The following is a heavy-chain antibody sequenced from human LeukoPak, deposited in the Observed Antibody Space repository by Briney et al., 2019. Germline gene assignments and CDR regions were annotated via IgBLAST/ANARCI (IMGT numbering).Heavy chain of an antibody. CDR3: AKGLSSSGELLDY. V-gene: IGHV3-30*18. CDR2: ISYDGSNK. CDR1: GFTFSSYG. Sequence: GRSLRLSCAASGFTFSSYGMHWVRQDPGKGLEWVAVISYDGSNKYYADSVKGRFTISRDNSKNTLYLQMNSLRAEDTAVYYCAKGLSSSGELLDYWGQGTLVTVSS. D-gene: IGHD1-26*01. J-gene: IGHJ4*02.